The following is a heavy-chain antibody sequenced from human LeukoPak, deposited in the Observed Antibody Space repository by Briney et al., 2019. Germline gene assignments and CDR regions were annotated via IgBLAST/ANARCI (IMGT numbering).Heavy chain of an antibody. D-gene: IGHD2-15*01. Sequence: PGGSLRLSCAASGFTFSSYWMRWVRQAPGKGLVWVSLINSDGSTTTYADSVKGRFTISRDNAKNTLYLQVNSLRAEDTAVYYCTKGGDIGPGIDYWGQGTLVTVSS. CDR3: TKGGDIGPGIDY. J-gene: IGHJ4*02. CDR2: INSDGSTT. CDR1: GFTFSSYW. V-gene: IGHV3-74*01.